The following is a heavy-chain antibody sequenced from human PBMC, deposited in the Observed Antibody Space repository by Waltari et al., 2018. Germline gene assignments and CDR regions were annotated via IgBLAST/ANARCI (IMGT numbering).Heavy chain of an antibody. V-gene: IGHV3-7*01. J-gene: IGHJ5*02. Sequence: EVQLVESGGDLVQPGGSLRLSCAASGFTFSRAWMTWVRQAPGKGLEWVGNIQQNGSEKWYADSVRGRFTISSDNAMNSLYLQMNSLRVEDTAVYYCARDLVATPPWGQGTLVTVSS. CDR1: GFTFSRAW. CDR3: ARDLVATPP. D-gene: IGHD2-21*02. CDR2: IQQNGSEK.